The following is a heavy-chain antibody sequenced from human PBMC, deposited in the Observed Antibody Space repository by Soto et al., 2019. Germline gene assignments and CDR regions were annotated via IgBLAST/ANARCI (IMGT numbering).Heavy chain of an antibody. CDR3: ARDSPTVTTREFDY. D-gene: IGHD4-17*01. Sequence: GGSLRLSCAASGFTFSSYEMNWVRQAPGKGLGWVSYISSSGSTIYYADSVKGRFTISRDNAKNSLYLQMNSLRAEDTAVYYCARDSPTVTTREFDYWGQGTLVTVSS. J-gene: IGHJ4*02. CDR2: ISSSGSTI. V-gene: IGHV3-48*03. CDR1: GFTFSSYE.